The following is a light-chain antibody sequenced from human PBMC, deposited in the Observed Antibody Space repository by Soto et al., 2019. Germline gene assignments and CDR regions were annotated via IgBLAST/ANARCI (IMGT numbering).Light chain of an antibody. Sequence: QAVVTQPPSASGTPGQRVTISCSGSSSNIGSNYVYWYQQLPGTAPKLLIYRNNQRPSGVPDRFSGSKSSTSASLAISGLRSEDEADYYCAAWDDSLSAHVVFGGGTKLTVL. J-gene: IGLJ2*01. CDR3: AAWDDSLSAHVV. V-gene: IGLV1-47*01. CDR2: RNN. CDR1: SSNIGSNY.